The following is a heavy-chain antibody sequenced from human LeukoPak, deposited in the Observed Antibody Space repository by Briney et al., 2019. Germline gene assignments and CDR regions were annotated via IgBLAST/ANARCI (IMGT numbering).Heavy chain of an antibody. CDR3: ARGRTHRYNWNTRNTDAFDI. V-gene: IGHV1-18*01. J-gene: IGHJ3*02. Sequence: AASVKVSCKASGYTFTSYIIALVRQAPGQGLEWIGRISGYNGNTKYPQKLQGRVTMTTDTSTTTAYMELRSLRSDDTAMYYCARGRTHRYNWNTRNTDAFDIWGQGTMVTVSS. CDR1: GYTFTSYI. CDR2: ISGYNGNT. D-gene: IGHD1-1*01.